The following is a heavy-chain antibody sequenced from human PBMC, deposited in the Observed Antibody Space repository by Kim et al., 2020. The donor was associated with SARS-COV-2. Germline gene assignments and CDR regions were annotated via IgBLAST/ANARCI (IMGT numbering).Heavy chain of an antibody. D-gene: IGHD4-17*01. Sequence: FQGRVTITRDTSASTAYMELSSLRSEDTAVYYCARDGYGDYFYYYYGMDVWGQGTTVTVSS. V-gene: IGHV1-3*01. J-gene: IGHJ6*02. CDR3: ARDGYGDYFYYYYGMDV.